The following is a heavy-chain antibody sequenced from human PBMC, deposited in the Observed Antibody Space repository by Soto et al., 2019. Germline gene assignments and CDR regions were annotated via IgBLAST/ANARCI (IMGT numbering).Heavy chain of an antibody. CDR2: IWYDGSNK. CDR1: GFTFSSYG. D-gene: IGHD1-26*01. J-gene: IGHJ1*01. Sequence: GGSLRLSCAASGFTFSSYGMHWVRQAPGKGLEWVAVIWYDGSNKYYADSVKGRFTISRDNSKNTLYLQMNSLRAEDTAVYYCARDPTYSGNEYFQHWGQGTLVTVSS. CDR3: ARDPTYSGNEYFQH. V-gene: IGHV3-33*01.